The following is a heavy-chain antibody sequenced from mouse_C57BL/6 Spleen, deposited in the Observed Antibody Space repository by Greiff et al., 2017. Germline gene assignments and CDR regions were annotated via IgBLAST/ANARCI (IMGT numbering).Heavy chain of an antibody. D-gene: IGHD1-1*01. CDR2: IHPNSGST. CDR3: ARVAITTGY. CDR1: GYTFTSYW. J-gene: IGHJ2*01. Sequence: VQLQQPGAELVKPGASVKLSCKASGYTFTSYWMHWVKQRPGQGLEWIGMIHPNSGSTNYNKKFKSKATLTVDKSSSTAYMQLSSLTSEDSAVYYCARVAITTGYWGQGTTLTVSS. V-gene: IGHV1-64*01.